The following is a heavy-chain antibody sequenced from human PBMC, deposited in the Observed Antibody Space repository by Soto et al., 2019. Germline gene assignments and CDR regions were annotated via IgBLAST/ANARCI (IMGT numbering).Heavy chain of an antibody. Sequence: GGSLRLSCAPSGFTFSSYSMNWVRQAPGKGLEWVSYISSSSTIYYADSVKGRFTISRDNAKNSLYLQMNSLRAEDTAVYYCAREADYVNWFDPWGQGTLVTVSS. CDR1: GFTFSSYS. V-gene: IGHV3-48*01. CDR2: ISSSSTI. D-gene: IGHD4-17*01. J-gene: IGHJ5*02. CDR3: AREADYVNWFDP.